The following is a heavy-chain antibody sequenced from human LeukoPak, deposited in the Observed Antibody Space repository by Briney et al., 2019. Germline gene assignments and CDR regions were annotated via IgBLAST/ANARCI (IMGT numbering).Heavy chain of an antibody. CDR3: ARGDDSSGYCPQSVD. D-gene: IGHD3-22*01. CDR1: GYTFTGYY. Sequence: GASVKVSCKASGYTFTGYYIHWVRPAPGQGLAWMGWINPNSGGTNYAQKLQGRVTMTTDTSTSTAYMELRSLRSDDTAVYYCARGDDSSGYCPQSVDWGQGTLVTVSS. J-gene: IGHJ4*02. V-gene: IGHV1-2*02. CDR2: INPNSGGT.